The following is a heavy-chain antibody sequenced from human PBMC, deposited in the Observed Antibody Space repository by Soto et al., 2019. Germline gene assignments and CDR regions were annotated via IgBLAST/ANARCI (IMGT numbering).Heavy chain of an antibody. CDR3: ATRDNTRFF. CDR1: GVSISSHDW. Sequence: QVQLQESGPGLVKPSGTLSLTCAVSGVSISSHDWWTWVRQPPGKGLEWIGESHQSGSTNYNSSLGSRVTIEVDTSKNQFSLNLRSVPVAATAVYYCATRDNTRFFWGQGTLVTVST. CDR2: SHQSGST. V-gene: IGHV4-4*02. D-gene: IGHD1-20*01. J-gene: IGHJ4*02.